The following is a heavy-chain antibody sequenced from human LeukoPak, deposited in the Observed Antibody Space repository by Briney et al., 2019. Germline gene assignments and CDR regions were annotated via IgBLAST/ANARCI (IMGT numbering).Heavy chain of an antibody. Sequence: GGSLRLSCAASGFTFSRYWIHWVRQAPGKGLVWVSRINSDGRDTVYADSVRGRFTISRDNGKNTLYLQMNSLRADDTAVYYCLSAVGPSEYWGQRTLVTVSS. CDR1: GFTFSRYW. J-gene: IGHJ4*02. D-gene: IGHD1-26*01. CDR2: INSDGRDT. V-gene: IGHV3-74*01. CDR3: LSAVGPSEY.